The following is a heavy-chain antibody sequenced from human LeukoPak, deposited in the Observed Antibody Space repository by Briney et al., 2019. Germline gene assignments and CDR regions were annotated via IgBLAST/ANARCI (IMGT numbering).Heavy chain of an antibody. CDR2: ISSSSNTI. J-gene: IGHJ5*02. CDR3: ASHHSSGYYNWFDP. V-gene: IGHV3-48*04. Sequence: GGSLRLSCAASGFTFSSYSMNWVRQAPGKGLEWVSYISSSSNTIYYADSGKGRFTISRDNAKNSLYLQMNSLRAEDTAVYYCASHHSSGYYNWFDPWGQGTLVTVSS. D-gene: IGHD3-22*01. CDR1: GFTFSSYS.